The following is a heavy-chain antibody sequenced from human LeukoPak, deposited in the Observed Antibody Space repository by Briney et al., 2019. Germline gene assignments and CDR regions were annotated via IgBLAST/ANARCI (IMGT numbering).Heavy chain of an antibody. V-gene: IGHV4-39*01. J-gene: IGHJ5*02. CDR3: AMVMWLVDP. CDR1: GGSISSSSYY. Sequence: SETLSLTCTVSGGSISSSSYYWGWIRQPPGKGLEWIGSIYYSGSTYYNPSLKSRVTISVDTSKNQFSLKLSSVTAADTAVYYCAMVMWLVDPWAREPWSPSPQ. CDR2: IYYSGST. D-gene: IGHD3-22*01.